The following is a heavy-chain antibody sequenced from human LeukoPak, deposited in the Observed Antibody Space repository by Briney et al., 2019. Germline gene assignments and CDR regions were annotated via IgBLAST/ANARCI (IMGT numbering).Heavy chain of an antibody. CDR2: TYYRSKWYN. Sequence: PSQTLSLTCAISGDRVSSNIAAWNWIRQSPSRGLEWLGSTYYRSKWYNHYAVSMKSRITINPDTSKNQFSLQVNSVTPEDSAVYYCARGAYGSYNWFDPWGQGTLVTVSS. J-gene: IGHJ5*02. CDR3: ARGAYGSYNWFDP. CDR1: GDRVSSNIAA. V-gene: IGHV6-1*01. D-gene: IGHD3-10*01.